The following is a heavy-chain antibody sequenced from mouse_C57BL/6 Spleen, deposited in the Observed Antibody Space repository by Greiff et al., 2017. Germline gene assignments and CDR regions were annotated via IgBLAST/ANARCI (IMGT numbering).Heavy chain of an antibody. CDR2: IHPNSGST. D-gene: IGHD1-1*01. V-gene: IGHV1-64*01. CDR1: GYTFTSYW. Sequence: QVQLKQPGAELVKPGASVKLSCKASGYTFTSYWMHWVKQRPGQGLEWIGMIHPNSGSTNYNEKFKSKATLTVDKSSSTAYMQLSSLTSEDSAVYYCARGTTVPQAWFAYWGQGTLVTVSA. CDR3: ARGTTVPQAWFAY. J-gene: IGHJ3*01.